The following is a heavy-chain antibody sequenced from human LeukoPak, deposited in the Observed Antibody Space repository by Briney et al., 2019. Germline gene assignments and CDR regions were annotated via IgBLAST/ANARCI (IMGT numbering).Heavy chain of an antibody. CDR2: IYYSGST. V-gene: IGHV4-30-4*01. J-gene: IGHJ4*02. CDR1: GGSISCGDYY. D-gene: IGHD3-22*01. Sequence: PSETLSLTCTVSGGSISCGDYYWSWIRQPPGKGLEWIGYIYYSGSTYYNPSLKSRVTISVDTSKNQFSLKLSSVTAADTAVYYCARVFSSGYDFDYWGQGTLVIVSS. CDR3: ARVFSSGYDFDY.